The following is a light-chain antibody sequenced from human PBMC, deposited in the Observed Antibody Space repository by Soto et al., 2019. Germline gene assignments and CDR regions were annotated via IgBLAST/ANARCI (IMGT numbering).Light chain of an antibody. J-gene: IGLJ2*01. CDR3: AAWDDSRYGVV. CDR2: RSD. V-gene: IGLV1-44*01. Sequence: QSVLTQSPSASGTPGQRVIIACSGSSSNIGSNHVNWYRHLPGAAPKLLIFRSDQRPSGVPDRFSGSKSGTTASLALSGLQFRDEADYYSAAWDDSRYGVVFGGGTKLTVL. CDR1: SSNIGSNH.